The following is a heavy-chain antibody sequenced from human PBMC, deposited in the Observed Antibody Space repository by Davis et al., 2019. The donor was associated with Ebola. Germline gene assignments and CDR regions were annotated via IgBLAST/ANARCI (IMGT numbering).Heavy chain of an antibody. CDR2: IYPGDSDT. D-gene: IGHD1-14*01. Sequence: GESLKISCKGSGYSFTSYWIGWVRQMPGKGLEWMGIIYPGDSDTRYSPSFQGQVTISAGKSISTAYLQWSSLKASDTAMYYCARFRSRNYYYYGMDVWGQGTTVTVSS. V-gene: IGHV5-51*01. CDR3: ARFRSRNYYYYGMDV. CDR1: GYSFTSYW. J-gene: IGHJ6*02.